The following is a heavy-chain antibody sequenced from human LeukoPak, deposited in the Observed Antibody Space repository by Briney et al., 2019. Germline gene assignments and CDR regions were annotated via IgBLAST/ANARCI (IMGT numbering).Heavy chain of an antibody. V-gene: IGHV3-23*01. J-gene: IGHJ4*02. CDR3: AINPTVYYFDY. Sequence: GGSRRLSCAAFGFTFSSYAMGGVGQAPGKGLEGGSASSGSGGSTYYADSVKRRFTITSDNSKNTLYLQMHSLRAEDTAVYYCAINPTVYYFDYWGQGTLVTVSS. CDR2: SSGSGGST. CDR1: GFTFSSYA.